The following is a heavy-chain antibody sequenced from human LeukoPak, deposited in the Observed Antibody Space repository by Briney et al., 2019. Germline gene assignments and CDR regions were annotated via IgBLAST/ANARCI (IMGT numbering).Heavy chain of an antibody. CDR1: GGSISSSSYY. V-gene: IGHV4-39*01. Sequence: SETLSLTCTVSGGSISSSSYYWGWIRQPPGKGLEWIGSIYYSGSTYYNPSLKSRVTISVDTSRNQFSLKLSSVTAADTAVYYCARHGRIAARPGGDFDYWGQGTLVTVSS. CDR2: IYYSGST. D-gene: IGHD6-6*01. J-gene: IGHJ4*02. CDR3: ARHGRIAARPGGDFDY.